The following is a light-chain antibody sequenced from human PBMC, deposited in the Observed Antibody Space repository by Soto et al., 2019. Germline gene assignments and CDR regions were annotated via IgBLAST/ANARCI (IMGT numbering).Light chain of an antibody. Sequence: QSVLTQPASVSGSPGQSITISCTGSSSDVGGFNSVSWYQQRPGNSPKVMIYDVTVRPSEVSNRFSGSKSGNTASLTISGLQTEDEADYYCFSYAGSNTYVFQTGTKVTVL. V-gene: IGLV2-14*01. CDR1: SSDVGGFNS. J-gene: IGLJ1*01. CDR3: FSYAGSNTYV. CDR2: DVT.